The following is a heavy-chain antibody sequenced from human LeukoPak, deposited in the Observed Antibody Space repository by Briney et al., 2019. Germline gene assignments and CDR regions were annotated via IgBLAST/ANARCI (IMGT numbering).Heavy chain of an antibody. V-gene: IGHV3-7*01. CDR2: IKQDGSEK. CDR1: GFTFSNYW. CDR3: ARFLSSMVRGQSPAV. D-gene: IGHD3-10*01. J-gene: IGHJ6*02. Sequence: LGGSLRLSCAASGFTFSNYWMSWVRQAPGKGLEWVANIKQDGSEKYYVDSVKGRFTISRDNAKNSLYLQMNSLRAEDTVVYYCARFLSSMVRGQSPAVWGQGTTVTVSS.